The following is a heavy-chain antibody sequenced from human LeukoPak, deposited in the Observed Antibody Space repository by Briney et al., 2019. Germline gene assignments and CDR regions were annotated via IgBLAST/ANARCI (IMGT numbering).Heavy chain of an antibody. V-gene: IGHV1-69-2*01. CDR3: ATIPYLDLVRY. CDR2: VDPEDGET. CDR1: GYTFTDYY. Sequence: ASVKVSCKVSGYTFTDYYMHWVQQDPGKGLEWMGLVDPEDGETIYAEKFQGRVTITADTSADTAYMELSSLRSEDTAVYYCATIPYLDLVRYWGQGTLVTVSS. J-gene: IGHJ4*02. D-gene: IGHD1-1*01.